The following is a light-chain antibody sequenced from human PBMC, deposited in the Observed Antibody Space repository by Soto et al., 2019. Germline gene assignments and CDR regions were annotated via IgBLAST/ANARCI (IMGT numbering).Light chain of an antibody. CDR2: GAS. CDR3: QHYRTS. CDR1: QSVSSSY. Sequence: EIVLTQSPGTLSLSPGERATLSCRASQSVSSSYLAWYQQKPGQAPRQLIYGASSRATGILDRCSGSGSGTDVTLTITRLEPEDFAVYYCQHYRTSFGGGTRVEIK. V-gene: IGKV3-20*01. J-gene: IGKJ4*01.